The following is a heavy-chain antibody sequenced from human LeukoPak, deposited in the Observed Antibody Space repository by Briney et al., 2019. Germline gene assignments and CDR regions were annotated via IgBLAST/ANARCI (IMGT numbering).Heavy chain of an antibody. J-gene: IGHJ4*01. CDR1: GGTLSTYE. Sequence: PGGSLRRSCTIFGGTLSTYEFNWVRQAPGKRPEWISYMSRTADRIDHADSVKGRFTMSRDNAKNSVYLQMNSLRVDDAAIYYCATRLPFTGYKNWGQGTLVTVSS. V-gene: IGHV3-48*03. D-gene: IGHD5-24*01. CDR2: MSRTADRI. CDR3: ATRLPFTGYKN.